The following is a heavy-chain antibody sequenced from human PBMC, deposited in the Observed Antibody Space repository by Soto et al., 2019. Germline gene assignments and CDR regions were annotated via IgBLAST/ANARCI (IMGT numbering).Heavy chain of an antibody. V-gene: IGHV3-48*01. CDR3: ARAGFKPYMDV. CDR1: GFTFSGYS. D-gene: IGHD3-10*01. Sequence: GGSLRLSCAASGFTFSGYSMNWVRQAPGKGLEWVSYISSSSSTIYYADSVKGRFTISRDNAKNSLYLQMNSLRAEDTAVYYCARAGFKPYMDVWGKGTTVTVSS. J-gene: IGHJ6*03. CDR2: ISSSSSTI.